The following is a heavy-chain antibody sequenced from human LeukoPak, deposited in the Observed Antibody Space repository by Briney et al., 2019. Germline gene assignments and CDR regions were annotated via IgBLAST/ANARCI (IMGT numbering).Heavy chain of an antibody. Sequence: GGSLRLSCAASGFTFSSYWMSWVRQAPGKGLEWVANIKQDGSEKYYVDSVKGRFTISRDNAKNSLYLQMNSLRAEDTAVYYCAREAFEYYDFWSGYPYFDYWGQGTLVTVSS. D-gene: IGHD3-3*01. V-gene: IGHV3-7*01. CDR1: GFTFSSYW. CDR2: IKQDGSEK. CDR3: AREAFEYYDFWSGYPYFDY. J-gene: IGHJ4*02.